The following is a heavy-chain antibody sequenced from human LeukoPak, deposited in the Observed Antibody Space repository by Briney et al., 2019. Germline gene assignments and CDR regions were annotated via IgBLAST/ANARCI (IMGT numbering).Heavy chain of an antibody. CDR3: AKVGS. CDR1: GFIFGDYA. J-gene: IGHJ4*02. D-gene: IGHD6-6*01. CDR2: ISWKSDRI. Sequence: PGGSLRLSCVASGFIFGDYAMHWVRQTPEKGLEWVSGISWKSDRIVYADSVKGRFTISRDNAKKTLYLQMNNLRPDDTALYYCAKVGSWGQGTLVTVSS. V-gene: IGHV3-9*01.